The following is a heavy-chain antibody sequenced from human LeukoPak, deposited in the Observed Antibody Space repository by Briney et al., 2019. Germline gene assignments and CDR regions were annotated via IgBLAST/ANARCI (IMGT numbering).Heavy chain of an antibody. CDR3: TRDFSGYAKPIDN. V-gene: IGHV3-49*04. CDR1: GFTFADYA. CDR2: IRSKTYGGTT. Sequence: TGGSLRLSCTASGFTFADYAMSWVRQAPGKGLEWVGFIRSKTYGGTTEYAASVKGRFIISRDDSKSIAHLQMNSLKTEDTAMYYCTRDFSGYAKPIDNWGQGTLVIVSS. D-gene: IGHD5-12*01. J-gene: IGHJ4*02.